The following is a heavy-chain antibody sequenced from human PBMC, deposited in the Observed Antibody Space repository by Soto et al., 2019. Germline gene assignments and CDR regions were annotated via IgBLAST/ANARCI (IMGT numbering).Heavy chain of an antibody. J-gene: IGHJ4*02. CDR2: ISYDGSDK. CDR1: GFTFSPYT. Sequence: PXGSLRLSCAAAGFTFSPYTMHWVRQTPGKGLEWVAVISYDGSDKYYADSVRGRFTISRDNSKNTLFLQMNSLRAEDTALYYCARGGGFCGADCYKGGIDYWGQGALVTVSS. D-gene: IGHD2-21*02. V-gene: IGHV3-30-3*01. CDR3: ARGGGFCGADCYKGGIDY.